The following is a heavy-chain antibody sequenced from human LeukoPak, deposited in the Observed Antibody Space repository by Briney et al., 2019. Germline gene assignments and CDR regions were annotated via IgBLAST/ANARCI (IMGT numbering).Heavy chain of an antibody. CDR3: ARDSRQVRGVFRCLEY. J-gene: IGHJ4*02. V-gene: IGHV3-48*03. Sequence: PGGSLSLSCAASGLTFSSYEMNGVRQAPGRGLEWVSYISSSGSTIYYADSVRGRFTNSRDNAKNSLYMQMNSLRTEDTAVYYCARDSRQVRGVFRCLEYWGQGTLVTVAP. CDR2: ISSSGSTI. D-gene: IGHD3-10*01. CDR1: GLTFSSYE.